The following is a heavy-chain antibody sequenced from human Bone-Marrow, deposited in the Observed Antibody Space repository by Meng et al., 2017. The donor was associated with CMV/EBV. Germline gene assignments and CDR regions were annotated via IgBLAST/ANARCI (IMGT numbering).Heavy chain of an antibody. V-gene: IGHV4-39*07. CDR1: GGSISSSSYY. J-gene: IGHJ5*02. CDR2: VYYSGST. CDR3: ARGEDCTTTTCFAVSWFGA. Sequence: LRLSCTVSGGSISSSSYYWGWIRQPPGKGLEWIGTVYYSGSTFYSPSLKSRVTISTETSKNQFSLKLSSVTAADTAIYYCARGEDCTTTTCFAVSWFGAWGQGTLVTVSS. D-gene: IGHD2-2*01.